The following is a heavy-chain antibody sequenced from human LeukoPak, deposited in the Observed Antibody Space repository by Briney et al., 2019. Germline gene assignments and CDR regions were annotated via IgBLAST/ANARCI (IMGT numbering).Heavy chain of an antibody. CDR3: ARRAGAYSHPCAY. Sequence: PGGSLRLSCTVSGFTVSSNSMSWVRQAPGKGLEWVSFIYSDSTHYSDSVKGRFTISRDNSKNTLYLQMNSLRAEDTAVYYCARRAGAYSHPCAYWGQGTLVTVSS. D-gene: IGHD4/OR15-4a*01. CDR2: IYSDST. V-gene: IGHV3-53*01. CDR1: GFTVSSNS. J-gene: IGHJ4*02.